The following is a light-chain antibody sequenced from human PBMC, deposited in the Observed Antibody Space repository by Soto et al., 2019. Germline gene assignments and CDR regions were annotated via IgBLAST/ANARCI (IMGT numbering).Light chain of an antibody. CDR2: DVI. CDR1: SSDIGGYHY. Sequence: QSVLTQPRPVSGSPGQSVTISCTGTSSDIGGYHYVSWYQQHPGKAPKLMIYDVIKRPSGVPDRFSGSKSGNTASLTIYGLQAEDEADYYCCSYAGSYTHVFGTGTKVTAL. CDR3: CSYAGSYTHV. V-gene: IGLV2-11*01. J-gene: IGLJ1*01.